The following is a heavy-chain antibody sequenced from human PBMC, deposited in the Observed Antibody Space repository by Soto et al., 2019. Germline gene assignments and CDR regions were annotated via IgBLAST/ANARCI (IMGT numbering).Heavy chain of an antibody. CDR1: GFTFSSYA. CDR3: ARAYNDSNKIADY. Sequence: PGGSLRLSCAASGFTFSSYAMHWVRQAPGKGLEWVAVISYDGSNKYYADSVKGRFTISRDNSKNTLYLQMNSPRAEDTAVYYCARAYNDSNKIADYWGQGTLVTVSS. V-gene: IGHV3-30-3*01. J-gene: IGHJ4*02. D-gene: IGHD3-22*01. CDR2: ISYDGSNK.